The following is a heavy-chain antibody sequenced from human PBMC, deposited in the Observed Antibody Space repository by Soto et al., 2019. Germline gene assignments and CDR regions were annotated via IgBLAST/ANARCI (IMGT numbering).Heavy chain of an antibody. J-gene: IGHJ4*02. CDR3: AKGRCDFWSPYYFDS. CDR1: GLNFDDFA. Sequence: GGSLRLSCVGTGLNFDDFAMHWVRQAPGKGLEWVSGITWNSRVLAYADSVKGRFTISRDNARNSLYLQMDSLRDEDTALYYCAKGRCDFWSPYYFDSWGQGTLVTVSS. CDR2: ITWNSRVL. D-gene: IGHD3-3*01. V-gene: IGHV3-9*01.